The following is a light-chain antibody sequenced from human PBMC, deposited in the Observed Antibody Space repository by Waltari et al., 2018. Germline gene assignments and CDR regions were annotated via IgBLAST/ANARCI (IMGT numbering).Light chain of an antibody. CDR3: QQRSNWPTVT. J-gene: IGKJ3*01. Sequence: EIVLTQSPATLSLSPGERVTLSCRASQSVSSYLAWYQQKPGQAPRLLIYDASNRATGIPARFSGSGSGTDFTLTISSLEPEDFAVYYCQQRSNWPTVTFGPGTKVDIK. CDR1: QSVSSY. V-gene: IGKV3-11*01. CDR2: DAS.